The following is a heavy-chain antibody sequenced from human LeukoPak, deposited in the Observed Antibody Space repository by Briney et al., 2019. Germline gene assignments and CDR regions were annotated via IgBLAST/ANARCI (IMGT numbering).Heavy chain of an antibody. CDR3: ARGPSYITMIVVVKGYFDY. J-gene: IGHJ4*02. CDR2: INHSGST. Sequence: PSETLSLTCAVYGGSISGCYWSWIRQPPGKGLEWIGEINHSGSTNYNPSLKSRVTISVDTSKNQFSLKLSSVTAADTAVYYCARGPSYITMIVVVKGYFDYWGQGTLVTVSS. V-gene: IGHV4-34*01. CDR1: GGSISGCY. D-gene: IGHD3-22*01.